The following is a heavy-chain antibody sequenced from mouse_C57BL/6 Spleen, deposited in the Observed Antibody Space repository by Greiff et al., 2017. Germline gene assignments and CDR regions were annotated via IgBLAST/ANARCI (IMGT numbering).Heavy chain of an antibody. Sequence: QVQLQQPGAELVKPGASVKMSCKASGYTFTSYWITWVKQRPGQGLEWIGDIYPGSGSTNYNEKFKSKATLTVDTSSSTAYMQLSSLTSEDSAVYYCAREPLYYYGSSLCDYWGQGTTLTVSS. CDR2: IYPGSGST. J-gene: IGHJ2*01. CDR3: AREPLYYYGSSLCDY. D-gene: IGHD1-1*01. CDR1: GYTFTSYW. V-gene: IGHV1-55*01.